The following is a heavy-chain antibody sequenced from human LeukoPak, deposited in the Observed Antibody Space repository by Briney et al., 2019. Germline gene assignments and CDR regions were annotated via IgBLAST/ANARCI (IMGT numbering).Heavy chain of an antibody. CDR3: AREITVSREWYFDL. CDR1: GLNIRNYW. Sequence: GGSLRLSCALSGLNIRNYWMHWVRQAPGKGLVWVSRMNDDGSGISYADSVKGRFTISRDHAKNTLYLQMNRLRAEDTAVYYCAREITVSREWYFDLWGRGTLVTVAS. V-gene: IGHV3-74*01. CDR2: MNDDGSGI. J-gene: IGHJ2*01. D-gene: IGHD4-17*01.